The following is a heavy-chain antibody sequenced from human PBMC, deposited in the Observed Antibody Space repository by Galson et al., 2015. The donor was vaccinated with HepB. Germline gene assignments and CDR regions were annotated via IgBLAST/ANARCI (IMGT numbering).Heavy chain of an antibody. CDR2: TYYRSKWYN. J-gene: IGHJ3*02. CDR3: AREGDDYGGHDAFDI. Sequence: CAISGDSVSSNSAAWNWIRQSPSRGLEWLGRTYYRSKWYNDYAVSVKSRITINPDTSKNQFSLQLNSVTPEDTAVYYCAREGDDYGGHDAFDIWGQGTMVTVSS. CDR1: GDSVSSNSAA. V-gene: IGHV6-1*01. D-gene: IGHD4-23*01.